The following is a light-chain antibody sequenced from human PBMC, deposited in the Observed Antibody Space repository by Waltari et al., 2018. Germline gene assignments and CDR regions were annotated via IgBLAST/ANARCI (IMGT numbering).Light chain of an antibody. V-gene: IGLV1-47*01. CDR2: RNN. Sequence: QSVLTQPPSASGTPGQPVNIACSGSSSNIGRTFLDWYQQLPGTAPKLLIYRNNQRPSGVPDRFSGSKSGTSASLAISGLRSEDEADYYCAAWDDSLYEVFGGGTKLTVL. CDR1: SSNIGRTF. CDR3: AAWDDSLYEV. J-gene: IGLJ3*02.